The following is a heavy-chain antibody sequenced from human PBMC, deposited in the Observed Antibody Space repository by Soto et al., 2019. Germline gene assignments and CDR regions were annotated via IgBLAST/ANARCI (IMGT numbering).Heavy chain of an antibody. D-gene: IGHD3-9*01. CDR1: GGSISSYY. CDR2: IYTSGST. Sequence: SETLSLTCTVSGGSISSYYWGWIRQPAGKGLEWIGRIYTSGSTNYNPSLKSRVTMSVDTSKNQFSLKLSSVTAADTAVYYCARDGSYDILTGYPYYYGMDVWGQGTTVTVSS. J-gene: IGHJ6*02. CDR3: ARDGSYDILTGYPYYYGMDV. V-gene: IGHV4-4*07.